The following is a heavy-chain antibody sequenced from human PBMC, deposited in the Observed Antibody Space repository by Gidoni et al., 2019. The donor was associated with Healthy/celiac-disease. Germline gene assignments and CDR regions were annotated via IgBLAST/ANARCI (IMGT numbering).Heavy chain of an antibody. J-gene: IGHJ3*02. CDR2: IYYSGST. CDR1: GGSISSSSYY. D-gene: IGHD1-1*01. Sequence: QLQLQESGPGLVKPSETLSLTCTVSGGSISSSSYYWGWIRQPPGKGLEWIWSIYYSGSTYYNPSLKSRVTISVDTSKNQFSLKLSSVTAADTAVYYCVPGTTGTTGAFDIWGQGTMVTVSS. V-gene: IGHV4-39*01. CDR3: VPGTTGTTGAFDI.